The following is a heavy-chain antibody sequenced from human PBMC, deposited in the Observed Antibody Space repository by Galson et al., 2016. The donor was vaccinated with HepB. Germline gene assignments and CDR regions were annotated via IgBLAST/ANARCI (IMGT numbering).Heavy chain of an antibody. CDR3: ARDSEWLIFGSYYYYMDV. Sequence: SLRLSCAASGITFSSYAIHWVRQAPGKGLEWVAVISYDGSNKYYADSVQGRFTISRDNSKNTLYLQMNSLRAEDTAVYYCARDSEWLIFGSYYYYMDVWGKGTTVTVSS. CDR2: ISYDGSNK. CDR1: GITFSSYA. J-gene: IGHJ6*03. V-gene: IGHV3-30-3*01. D-gene: IGHD6-19*01.